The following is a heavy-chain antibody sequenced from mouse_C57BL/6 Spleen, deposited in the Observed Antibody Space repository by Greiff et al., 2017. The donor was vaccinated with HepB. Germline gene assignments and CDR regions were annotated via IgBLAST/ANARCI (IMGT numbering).Heavy chain of an antibody. CDR1: GYTFTDYN. CDR3: ARRWDWYFDV. Sequence: VQLQQSGPELVKPGASVKIPCKASGYTFTDYNMDWVKQSHGKSLEWIGDINPNNGGTIYNQKFKGKATLTVDKSSSTAYMELRSLTSEDTAVYYCARRWDWYFDVWGTGTTVTVSS. J-gene: IGHJ1*03. V-gene: IGHV1-18*01. CDR2: INPNNGGT. D-gene: IGHD4-1*01.